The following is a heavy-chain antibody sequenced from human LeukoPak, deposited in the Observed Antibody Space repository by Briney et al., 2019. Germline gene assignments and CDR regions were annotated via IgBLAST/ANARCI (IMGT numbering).Heavy chain of an antibody. V-gene: IGHV5-51*01. J-gene: IGHJ5*02. CDR1: GYRFTSYW. CDR2: IYPGDSDT. Sequence: GESLKISCKGSGYRFTSYWIGWVRQMPGKGLEWMGIIYPGDSDTRYSPSFQGQVTISADKSFSTAYLQWSSLKAADTAIYYCARSGQRGYGRFWFDPWGQGTLVTVSS. D-gene: IGHD5-18*01. CDR3: ARSGQRGYGRFWFDP.